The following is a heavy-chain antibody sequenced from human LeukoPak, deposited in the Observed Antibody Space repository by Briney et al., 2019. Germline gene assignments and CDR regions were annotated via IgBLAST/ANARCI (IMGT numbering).Heavy chain of an antibody. CDR2: VYYTGST. Sequence: SETLSLTCTVSGASINTTSYFWGWIRQPPGKGLEWIGSVYYTGSTYYNPSLKSRVTISVDPSKNQFSLQLTSVTAADTAVYYCARNGFYSSTWYVGGDYWGQGTLVTVSS. CDR1: GASINTTSYF. D-gene: IGHD6-13*01. J-gene: IGHJ4*02. CDR3: ARNGFYSSTWYVGGDY. V-gene: IGHV4-39*01.